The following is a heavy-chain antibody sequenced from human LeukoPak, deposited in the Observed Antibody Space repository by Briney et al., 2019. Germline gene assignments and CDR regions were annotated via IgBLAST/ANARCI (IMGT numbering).Heavy chain of an antibody. J-gene: IGHJ6*02. CDR3: ARGHWVVVTPVPYYYYGMDV. V-gene: IGHV4-39*01. CDR1: GGSISSSSYY. Sequence: SETLSLTCTVSGGSISSSSYYWGWIRQPPGKGLEWIGSIYYSGSTYYNPSLKSRVTISVDTSKNQFSLKLSSVTAADTAVYYCARGHWVVVTPVPYYYYGMDVWGQGTTVTVSS. CDR2: IYYSGST. D-gene: IGHD3-22*01.